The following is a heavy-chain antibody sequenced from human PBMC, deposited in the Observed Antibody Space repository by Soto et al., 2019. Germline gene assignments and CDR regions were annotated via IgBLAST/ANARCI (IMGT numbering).Heavy chain of an antibody. V-gene: IGHV1-8*01. D-gene: IGHD6-13*01. CDR1: GYIFTNYD. J-gene: IGHJ4*02. CDR3: ATSSSWYGYDY. CDR2: MNPNSGGT. Sequence: ASVKVSCKASGYIFTNYDINWVRQAPGQGLEWMGWMNPNSGGTDYAQKFQGRVTMTEDTSTDTAYMELSSLRSEDTAVYYCATSSSWYGYDYWGQGTLVTVSS.